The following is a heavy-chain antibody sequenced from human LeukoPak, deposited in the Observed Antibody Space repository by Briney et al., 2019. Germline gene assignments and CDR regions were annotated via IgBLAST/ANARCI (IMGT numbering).Heavy chain of an antibody. D-gene: IGHD3-22*01. J-gene: IGHJ3*02. CDR1: GFSLSTYE. Sequence: PGRSLRLSCAASGFSLSTYEMHWVRQAPGKGLEWVARISHDGSNKNFADSVKGRVTISRDNSKNTLYLQINSLRAEDTAAYHCSTLVAVIGDDAFDIWGQGTVVTVSS. V-gene: IGHV3-30*01. CDR3: STLVAVIGDDAFDI. CDR2: ISHDGSNK.